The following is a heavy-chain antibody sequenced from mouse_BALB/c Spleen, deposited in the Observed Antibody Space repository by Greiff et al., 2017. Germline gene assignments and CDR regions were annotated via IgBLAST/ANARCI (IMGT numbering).Heavy chain of an antibody. J-gene: IGHJ3*01. D-gene: IGHD3-1*01. V-gene: IGHV1S81*02. CDR1: GYTFTSYW. CDR3: ARSGERYLDY. Sequence: QVQLQQPGAELVKPGASVKLSCKASGYTFTSYWMHWVKQRPGQGLEWIGEINPSNGRTNYTEKFKSKATLPVDKSSSTAYMQLSSLTSEDSAVYMCARSGERYLDYWGQGTPVTVSA. CDR2: INPSNGRT.